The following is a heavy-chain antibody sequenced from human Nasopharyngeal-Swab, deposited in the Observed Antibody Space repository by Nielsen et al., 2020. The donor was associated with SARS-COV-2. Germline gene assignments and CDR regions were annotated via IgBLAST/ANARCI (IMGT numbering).Heavy chain of an antibody. J-gene: IGHJ5*02. V-gene: IGHV4-31*11. D-gene: IGHD3-22*01. CDR1: GGSFSGYY. CDR2: IYYSGST. CDR3: ARNPYYYDSKEGWFDP. Sequence: SETLSLTCAVSGGSFSGYYWSWIRQHPGKGLEWIGYIYYSGSTYYNPSLKSRVTISVDTSKNQFSLKLSSVTAADTAVYYCARNPYYYDSKEGWFDPWGQGTLVTVSS.